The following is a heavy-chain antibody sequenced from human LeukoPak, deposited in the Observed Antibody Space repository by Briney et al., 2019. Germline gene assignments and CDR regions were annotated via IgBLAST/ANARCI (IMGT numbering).Heavy chain of an antibody. D-gene: IGHD5-18*01. Sequence: SETLSLTCTDSGGSISSYYWSWIRQPPGKGLEWIGYIYYSGSTNYNPSLKSRVTISVDTSKNQFSLKLSSVTAADTAVYYCARGYSYGSDAFDIWGQGTMVTVSS. J-gene: IGHJ3*02. CDR3: ARGYSYGSDAFDI. V-gene: IGHV4-59*01. CDR2: IYYSGST. CDR1: GGSISSYY.